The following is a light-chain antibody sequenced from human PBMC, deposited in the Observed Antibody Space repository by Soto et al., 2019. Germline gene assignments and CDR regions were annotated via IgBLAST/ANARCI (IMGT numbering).Light chain of an antibody. J-gene: IGKJ2*01. Sequence: ENVLTQSPGTLSVSPGERATLSCRGSQSISNLAWYQQKPGQAPRLVIYDTSSRATGIPDRFSGSGSGTDFTLTISRLEPEDVAVYYCLQYGSWYTFGQGTKLEIK. CDR2: DTS. V-gene: IGKV3-20*01. CDR3: LQYGSWYT. CDR1: QSISN.